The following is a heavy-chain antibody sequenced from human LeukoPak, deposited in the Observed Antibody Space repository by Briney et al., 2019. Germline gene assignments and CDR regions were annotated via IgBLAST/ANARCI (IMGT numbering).Heavy chain of an antibody. D-gene: IGHD3-16*01. CDR2: INHNGNVN. J-gene: IGHJ6*02. CDR3: ARGGGLDV. V-gene: IGHV3-7*03. CDR1: GLIFSNYW. Sequence: GGSLRLSCAASGLIFSNYWMTWVRQAPGKGLEWVASINHNGNVNYYVDSVKGRFTISRDNAKNSLYLQMSNLRAEDTAVYFCARGGGLDVWGQGATVTVSS.